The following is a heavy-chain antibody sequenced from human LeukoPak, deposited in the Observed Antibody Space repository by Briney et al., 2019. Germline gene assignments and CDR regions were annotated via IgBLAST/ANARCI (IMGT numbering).Heavy chain of an antibody. D-gene: IGHD4-11*01. J-gene: IGHJ4*02. CDR3: AREGHDYSRRYYFDY. V-gene: IGHV1-69*04. Sequence: APVKVSCKASGGTFSSYAISWVRQAPGQGLEWMGRIIPILGIANYAQKFQGRVTITADKSTSTAYMELSSLRSEDTAVYYCAREGHDYSRRYYFDYWGQGTLVTVSS. CDR2: IIPILGIA. CDR1: GGTFSSYA.